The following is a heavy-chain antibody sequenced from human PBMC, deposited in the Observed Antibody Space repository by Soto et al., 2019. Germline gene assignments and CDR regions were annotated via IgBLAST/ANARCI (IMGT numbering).Heavy chain of an antibody. CDR1: GGSISSSSYY. CDR3: ARRNYDFWSGIEQKYNWFDP. D-gene: IGHD3-3*01. V-gene: IGHV4-39*01. Sequence: SETLSLTCTVSGGSISSSSYYWGWIRQPPGKGLEWIGSIYYSGSTYYNPSLKSRVTISVDTSKNQFSLKLSSVTAADTAVYYCARRNYDFWSGIEQKYNWFDPWGQGTLVTVSS. J-gene: IGHJ5*02. CDR2: IYYSGST.